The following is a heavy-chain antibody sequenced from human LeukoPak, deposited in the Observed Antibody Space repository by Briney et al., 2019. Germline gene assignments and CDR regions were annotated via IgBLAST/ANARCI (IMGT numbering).Heavy chain of an antibody. D-gene: IGHD3-10*01. CDR3: ARDGGYGSGTYRFDY. V-gene: IGHV4-31*03. CDR2: IYYSGST. J-gene: IGHJ4*02. CDR1: GGSISSGGYY. Sequence: SETPSLTCTVSGGSISSGGYYWSWIRQHPGKGLEWIGYIYYSGSTSYNPSLKSRVTISIDTSKNQFSLKLSSVTAADTAVYYCARDGGYGSGTYRFDYWGQGTLVTVSS.